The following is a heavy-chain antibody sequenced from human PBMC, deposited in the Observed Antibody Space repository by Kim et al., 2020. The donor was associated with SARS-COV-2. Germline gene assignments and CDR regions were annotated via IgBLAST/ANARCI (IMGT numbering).Heavy chain of an antibody. CDR3: ARGGVLRYLGYYFDY. Sequence: ASVKVSCKASGYTFTSYAMHWVRQAPGQRLKWMGWINAGNGNTKYSQKFQGRVTITRDTSASTAYMELSSLRSEDTAVYYCARGGVLRYLGYYFDYWGQGTLVTVSS. V-gene: IGHV1-3*01. CDR1: GYTFTSYA. J-gene: IGHJ4*02. CDR2: INAGNGNT. D-gene: IGHD3-9*01.